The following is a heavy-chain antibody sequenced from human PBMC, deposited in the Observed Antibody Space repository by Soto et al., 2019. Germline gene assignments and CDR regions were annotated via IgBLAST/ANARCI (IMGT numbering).Heavy chain of an antibody. J-gene: IGHJ4*02. CDR1: GYSISSGYY. Sequence: SETLSLTCAVSGYSISSGYYWGWIRQPPGKGLEWIGSIYHSGSTYYNPSLKSRVTISVDTSKNQFSLQMNSLRADDTAMYYCARWSYLDYWGQGTRVTVSS. D-gene: IGHD3-3*01. CDR2: IYHSGST. CDR3: ARWSYLDY. V-gene: IGHV4-38-2*01.